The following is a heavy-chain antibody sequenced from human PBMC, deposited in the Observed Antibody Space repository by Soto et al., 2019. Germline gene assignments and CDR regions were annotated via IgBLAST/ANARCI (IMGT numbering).Heavy chain of an antibody. J-gene: IGHJ4*02. Sequence: GGSLRLSCAASGITLSNYWVTWVRQPPGKGLEWVANIKPDGSEKYYVDSVKGRFTVSRDNAKNSVYLQMNSLRAEDTAIYYCARPYCSGVSCFSPPDYWGQGTLVTVSS. CDR3: ARPYCSGVSCFSPPDY. D-gene: IGHD2-15*01. CDR2: IKPDGSEK. V-gene: IGHV3-7*01. CDR1: GITLSNYW.